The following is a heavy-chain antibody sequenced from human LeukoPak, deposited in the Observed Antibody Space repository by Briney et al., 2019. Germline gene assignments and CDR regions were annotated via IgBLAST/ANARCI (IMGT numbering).Heavy chain of an antibody. J-gene: IGHJ4*02. D-gene: IGHD6-19*01. CDR2: IWYDGSNK. CDR3: ARAGNIAVAGTERCFDY. CDR1: GFTFSSYA. Sequence: GGSLRLSCAASGFTFSSYAMSWVRQAPGKGLEWVAVIWYDGSNKYYADSVKGRFTISRDNSKNTLYLQMNSLRAEDTAVYYCARAGNIAVAGTERCFDYWGQGTLVTVSS. V-gene: IGHV3-33*08.